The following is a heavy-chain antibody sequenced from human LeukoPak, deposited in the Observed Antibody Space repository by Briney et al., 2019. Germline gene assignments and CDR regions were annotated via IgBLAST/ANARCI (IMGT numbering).Heavy chain of an antibody. CDR3: ARGGVAANFDY. CDR1: GASSSSYY. CDR2: IYNSGTT. V-gene: IGHV4-59*12. Sequence: SETLSLTCTVSGASSSSYYWSWIRQPPGKGLEWIGYIYNSGTTNYNPSLKSRVTISVDRSKNQFSLKLSSVTAADTAVYYCARGGVAANFDYWGQGTLVTVSS. D-gene: IGHD3-3*01. J-gene: IGHJ4*02.